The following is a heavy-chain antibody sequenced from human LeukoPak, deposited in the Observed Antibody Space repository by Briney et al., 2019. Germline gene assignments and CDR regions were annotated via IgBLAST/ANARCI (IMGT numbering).Heavy chain of an antibody. CDR1: GFTFSSYA. CDR3: ATYYGDYDAFDI. V-gene: IGHV3-23*01. D-gene: IGHD4-17*01. CDR2: ISGSGGST. J-gene: IGHJ3*02. Sequence: GGSLRLSCAASGFTFSSYAMSWVRQAPGKGLEWVSAISGSGGSTYYADSVKGRFTISRDNSKNTLYLQMNSLRAKDTAVYYCATYYGDYDAFDIWGQGTMVTVSS.